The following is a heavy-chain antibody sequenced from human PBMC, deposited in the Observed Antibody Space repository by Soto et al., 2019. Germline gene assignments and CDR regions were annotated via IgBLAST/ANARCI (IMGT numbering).Heavy chain of an antibody. J-gene: IGHJ5*02. CDR2: INHSGST. CDR1: GGSFSGYY. D-gene: IGHD3-9*01. Sequence: PSETLSLTCAVYGGSFSGYYWSWIRQPPGKGLEWIGEINHSGSTNYNPSLKSRVTISVDTSKNQFSLKLSSVTAADTAVYYCAREVVLRYFDWLLYTNWFDPWGQRTLVTVSS. V-gene: IGHV4-34*01. CDR3: AREVVLRYFDWLLYTNWFDP.